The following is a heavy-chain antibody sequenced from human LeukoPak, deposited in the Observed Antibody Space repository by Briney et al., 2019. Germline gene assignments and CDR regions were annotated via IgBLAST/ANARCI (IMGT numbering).Heavy chain of an antibody. CDR1: GGSITSGSYY. Sequence: SETLSLTCSVSGGSITSGSYYYNWIRQPAGKGLEWIGRIYSSGSTNYNPSLKSRVTISVDTSKNQFSLKLRSVTAADTAVYYCARHHRYCTNGVCLPGPRWFDPWGQGTLVTVSS. J-gene: IGHJ5*02. CDR2: IYSSGST. D-gene: IGHD2-8*01. V-gene: IGHV4-61*02. CDR3: ARHHRYCTNGVCLPGPRWFDP.